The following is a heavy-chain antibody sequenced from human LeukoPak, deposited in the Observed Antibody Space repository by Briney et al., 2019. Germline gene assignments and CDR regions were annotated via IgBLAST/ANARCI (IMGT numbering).Heavy chain of an antibody. Sequence: GGFLRHSCAASGFTFDDYAMHWVRQTPGKGLEWVSTINWNSGHIDYADSVRGRFTISRDNAKNSLYLQMNSLRAEDSALYYCTKDMMSGDGDYVFDYWGQGTLVTVSS. CDR1: GFTFDDYA. V-gene: IGHV3-9*01. CDR2: INWNSGHI. J-gene: IGHJ4*02. D-gene: IGHD4-17*01. CDR3: TKDMMSGDGDYVFDY.